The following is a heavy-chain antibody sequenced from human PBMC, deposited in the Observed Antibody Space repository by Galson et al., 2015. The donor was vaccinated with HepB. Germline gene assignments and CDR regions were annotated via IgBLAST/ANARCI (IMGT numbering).Heavy chain of an antibody. CDR1: RFTFSSYG. J-gene: IGHJ4*02. CDR3: AKLLGDSGSYDVDY. Sequence: SLRLSCAASRFTFSSYGMHWVRQAPGKGLEWVAVISYDGSNKYYADSVKGRFTISRDNSKNTLYLQMNSLRAEDTAVYYCAKLLGDSGSYDVDYWGQGTLVTVSS. D-gene: IGHD3-10*01. CDR2: ISYDGSNK. V-gene: IGHV3-30*18.